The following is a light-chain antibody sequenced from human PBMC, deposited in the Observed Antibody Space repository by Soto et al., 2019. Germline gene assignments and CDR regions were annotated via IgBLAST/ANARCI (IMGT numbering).Light chain of an antibody. CDR2: EVN. CDR1: SSDVGAYIY. J-gene: IGLJ1*01. V-gene: IGLV2-14*03. Sequence: QSVLAQPASVSGSPGQSITISCGGTSSDVGAYIYVSWYQQFPGKAPKLILYEVNNRPSGVSNRFSGSKSDTTASLTISGLQPEYEADYYCSAYSDIDTTVFGTGTKVTVL. CDR3: SAYSDIDTTV.